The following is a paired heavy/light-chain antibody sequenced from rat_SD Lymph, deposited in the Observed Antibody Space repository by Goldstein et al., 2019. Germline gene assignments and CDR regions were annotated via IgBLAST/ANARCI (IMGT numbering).Heavy chain of an antibody. V-gene: IGHV5-34*01. J-gene: IGHJ2*01. CDR2: ISSSSSYI. Sequence: EVQLVESGGGLVQPGRSLKLSCLASGFTFSNYGMNWIRQAPGKGLEWVASISSSSSYIYYADTVKGRFTISRDNAKNTLYLQMTSLRSEDTALYYCARHGVYPGYWGQGVMVTVSS. D-gene: IGHD1-11*01. CDR3: ARHGVYPGY. CDR1: GFTFSNYG.
Light chain of an antibody. V-gene: IGKV8S6*01. CDR1: QSLLSSGNQKNY. CDR2: LAS. Sequence: DIVMTQSPSSLAVSAGETVTINCKSSQSLLSSGNQKNYLAWYQQKPGQSPKLLIYLASTRESGVPDRFIGSGSGTDFTLTISSVQAEDLADYYCQQHYSYPDTFGAGTKLELK. J-gene: IGKJ2-2*01. CDR3: QQHYSYPDT.